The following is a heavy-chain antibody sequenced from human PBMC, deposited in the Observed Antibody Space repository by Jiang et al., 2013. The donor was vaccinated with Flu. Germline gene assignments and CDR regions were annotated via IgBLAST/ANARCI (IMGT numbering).Heavy chain of an antibody. J-gene: IGHJ4*02. CDR3: AKQAYSSGWFDY. V-gene: IGHV3-43*01. D-gene: IGHD6-19*01. CDR1: GFTFDDYT. Sequence: AASGFTFDDYTMHWVRQAPGKGLEWVSLISWDGGSTYYADSVKGRFTISRDNSKNSLYLQMNSLRTEDTALYYCAKQAYSSGWFDYWGQGTLVTVSS. CDR2: ISWDGGST.